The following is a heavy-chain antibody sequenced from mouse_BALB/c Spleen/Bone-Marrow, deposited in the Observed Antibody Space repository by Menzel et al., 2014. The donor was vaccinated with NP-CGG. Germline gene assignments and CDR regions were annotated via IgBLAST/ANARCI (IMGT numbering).Heavy chain of an antibody. Sequence: QVQLKQSGAELVRPGASVKLSCKASGYTFTSYWINWVKQRPGQGLEWIGNIYPSDSYTNYNQKFKDKATLTVDKSSSTAYMQHSSPTSEDSAVYYGTRTYDYDEGGFDYWGQGTTLTVSS. CDR2: IYPSDSYT. CDR3: TRTYDYDEGGFDY. D-gene: IGHD2-4*01. J-gene: IGHJ2*01. CDR1: GYTFTSYW. V-gene: IGHV1-69*02.